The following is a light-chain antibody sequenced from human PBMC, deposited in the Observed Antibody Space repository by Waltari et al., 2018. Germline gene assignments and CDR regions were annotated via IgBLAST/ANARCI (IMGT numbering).Light chain of an antibody. V-gene: IGLV2-23*02. CDR1: RNDLGSYNF. CDR3: FSYAGSNSFA. CDR2: DVS. Sequence: QSALTQPASVSGSPGQSITVSCIGTRNDLGSYNFVPWFQQHPGRAPKLMIYDVSERPLGVSNRFSGSKSGNTASLTISGLQAEDEADYYCFSYAGSNSFAFGGGTRVTVL. J-gene: IGLJ2*01.